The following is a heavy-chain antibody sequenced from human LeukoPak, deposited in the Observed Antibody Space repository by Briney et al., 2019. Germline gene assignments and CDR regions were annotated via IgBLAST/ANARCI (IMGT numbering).Heavy chain of an antibody. J-gene: IGHJ5*02. Sequence: ASVKVSCKVVGGTINDFAISWVRQAPGQGLEWMGGLSPMLATYAQKFQGRVTITADESTDTVYMELGSLTSEDTATYFCARDREISARPGGWFDPWGQGTLVTVSS. CDR1: GGTINDFA. V-gene: IGHV1-69*13. D-gene: IGHD6-6*01. CDR2: LSPMLA. CDR3: ARDREISARPGGWFDP.